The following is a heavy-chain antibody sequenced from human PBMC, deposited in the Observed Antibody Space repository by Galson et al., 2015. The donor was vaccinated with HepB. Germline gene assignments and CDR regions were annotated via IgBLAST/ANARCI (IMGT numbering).Heavy chain of an antibody. CDR2: ISAYNGNT. CDR3: ARVSRGAVAGTRYDY. V-gene: IGHV1-18*04. J-gene: IGHJ4*02. Sequence: SVKVSCKASGYTFTSYGISWVRQAPGQGLEWMGWISAYNGNTNYAQKLQGRVTMTTDTSTSTAYMELRSLRSDDTAVYYCARVSRGAVAGTRYDYWGQGTPVTVSS. CDR1: GYTFTSYG. D-gene: IGHD6-19*01.